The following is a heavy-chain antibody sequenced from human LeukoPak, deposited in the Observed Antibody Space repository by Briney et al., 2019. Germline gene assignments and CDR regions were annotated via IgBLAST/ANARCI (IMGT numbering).Heavy chain of an antibody. CDR3: ARPRGYSSSSFRFDP. CDR2: IKQDGSVK. J-gene: IGHJ5*02. D-gene: IGHD6-13*01. CDR1: GFTFSSYW. V-gene: IGHV3-7*01. Sequence: GGSLRLSCAASGFTFSSYWMSWVRQAPGKGLEWVANIKQDGSVKYYVDSVKGRFTISRDNAKNSLYLQMNSLRAEDTAVYYCARPRGYSSSSFRFDPWGQGTLVTVSS.